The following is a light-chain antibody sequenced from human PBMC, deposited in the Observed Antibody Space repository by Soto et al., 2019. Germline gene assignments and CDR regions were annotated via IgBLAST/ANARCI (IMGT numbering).Light chain of an antibody. V-gene: IGKV1-8*01. J-gene: IGKJ1*01. CDR1: QGISCY. Sequence: AIRMTQSPSSFSASTGDRVTITCRASQGISCYLAWYQQKPGKAPKLLIYAASTWQSGVSSRFSGSGSGTDFTLTISCLQSEDFPTYYCQQYYSYPWMFGQGTKVEIK. CDR3: QQYYSYPWM. CDR2: AAS.